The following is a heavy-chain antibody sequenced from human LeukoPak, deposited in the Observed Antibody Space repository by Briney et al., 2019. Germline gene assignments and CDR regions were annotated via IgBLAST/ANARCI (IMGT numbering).Heavy chain of an antibody. J-gene: IGHJ4*02. D-gene: IGHD1-26*01. Sequence: GGSLRLSCAPSGFTFSSYGMHWLCQAPGKGLEWVAFIRYDGSNKYYADSVKGRFTISRDNSKNTLYLQMNSLRAEDTAVYYCAKIHTVGVHYWGQGTLVTVSS. V-gene: IGHV3-30*02. CDR2: IRYDGSNK. CDR1: GFTFSSYG. CDR3: AKIHTVGVHY.